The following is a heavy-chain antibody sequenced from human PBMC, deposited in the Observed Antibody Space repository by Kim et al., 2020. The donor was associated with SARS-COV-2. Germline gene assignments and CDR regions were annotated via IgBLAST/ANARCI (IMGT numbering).Heavy chain of an antibody. CDR3: ARVRGYYGSGPTRLDY. V-gene: IGHV1-69*01. Sequence: KVQGRVTITADESTSTAYMELSSLRSEDTAVYYCARVRGYYGSGPTRLDYWGQGTLVTVSS. J-gene: IGHJ4*02. D-gene: IGHD3-10*01.